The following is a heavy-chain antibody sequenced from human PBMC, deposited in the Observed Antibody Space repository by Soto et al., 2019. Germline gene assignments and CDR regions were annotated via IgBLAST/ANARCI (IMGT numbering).Heavy chain of an antibody. CDR2: INPAGSDR. Sequence: EVQLVESGGGLVQPGGSLRLSCAASGFIFTNYWINWVGQAPGKGLEWVANINPAGSDRRYVDSVKGRFTISRDNAKNSVYLQMNSLRDDDTAVYYCASARSSVGAPGGFIEFWGQGSLVTVSS. CDR3: ASARSSVGAPGGFIEF. CDR1: GFIFTNYW. V-gene: IGHV3-7*03. J-gene: IGHJ4*02. D-gene: IGHD1-26*01.